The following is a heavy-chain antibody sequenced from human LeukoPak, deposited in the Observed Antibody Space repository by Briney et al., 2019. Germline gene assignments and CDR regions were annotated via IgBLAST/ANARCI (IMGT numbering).Heavy chain of an antibody. V-gene: IGHV3-48*04. D-gene: IGHD2-2*01. CDR2: ISSSGSSI. Sequence: PGGTLRLSCAASGFTFSSYGMSWVRQAPGKGLEWVSYISSSGSSIYYADSVKGRFTISRDNAKNSLYLQMNSLRAEDTAVYYCARDGGWDCSSSSCYALVFDYWGQGTLVTVSS. CDR1: GFTFSSYG. J-gene: IGHJ4*02. CDR3: ARDGGWDCSSSSCYALVFDY.